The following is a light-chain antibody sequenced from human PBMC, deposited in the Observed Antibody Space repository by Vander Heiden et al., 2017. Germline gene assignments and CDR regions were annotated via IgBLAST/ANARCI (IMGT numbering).Light chain of an antibody. V-gene: IGKV1-5*03. J-gene: IGKJ1*01. Sequence: DIQMTQSPSTLSPSVRYRVTITFRASQSISSWLAWYQQQPGTAPQLMIYKASSLESGVPSRFSGSGSGKVFIITISSLQHDDFATYYCQQYNSYLWTFGQGTKVEIK. CDR1: QSISSW. CDR3: QQYNSYLWT. CDR2: KAS.